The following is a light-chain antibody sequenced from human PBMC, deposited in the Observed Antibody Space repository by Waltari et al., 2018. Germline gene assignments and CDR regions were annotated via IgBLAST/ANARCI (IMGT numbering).Light chain of an antibody. Sequence: EIVMTQSPATLSVSPGERATLSCRASQSVSSNLAWYQQKPGQAPRLLIYGASTRATGIPARFSGSGSGTEFTLTISSLQAEDVAVYYCQQYYSTPPTFGQGTKVEIK. CDR1: QSVSSN. CDR3: QQYYSTPPT. V-gene: IGKV3-15*01. CDR2: GAS. J-gene: IGKJ1*01.